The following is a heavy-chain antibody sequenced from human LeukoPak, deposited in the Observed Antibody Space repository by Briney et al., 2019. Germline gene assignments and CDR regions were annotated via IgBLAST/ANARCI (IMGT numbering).Heavy chain of an antibody. Sequence: PGGSLRLSCAASGFTFSSYSMNWVRQAPGKGLEWVSSISSSSYIYYADSVKGRFTISRDNAKNSLYLQMNSLRAEDTAVYYCARGLSTRKYYYDSSGPFDYWGQGTLVTVSS. V-gene: IGHV3-21*01. D-gene: IGHD3-22*01. J-gene: IGHJ4*02. CDR2: ISSSSYI. CDR1: GFTFSSYS. CDR3: ARGLSTRKYYYDSSGPFDY.